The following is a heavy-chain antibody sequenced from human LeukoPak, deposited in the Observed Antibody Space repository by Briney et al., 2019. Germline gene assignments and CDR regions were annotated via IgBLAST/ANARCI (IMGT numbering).Heavy chain of an antibody. V-gene: IGHV1-18*01. CDR1: GYTFTSYG. CDR2: ISAYNGNT. J-gene: IGHJ4*02. D-gene: IGHD3-22*01. CDR3: ATSLYYYDSSGYYY. Sequence: ASVKVSCKASGYTFTSYGISWVRQAPGQGLEWMGWISAYNGNTNYAQKFQGRVTMTEDTSTDTAYMELSSLRSEDTAVYYCATSLYYYDSSGYYYWGQGTLVTVSS.